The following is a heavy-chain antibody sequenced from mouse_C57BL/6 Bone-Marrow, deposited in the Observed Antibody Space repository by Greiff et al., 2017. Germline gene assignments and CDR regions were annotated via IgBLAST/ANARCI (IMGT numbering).Heavy chain of an antibody. CDR3: ARRAYWYFDF. V-gene: IGHV1-81*01. Sequence: QVHVKQSGAELARPGASVKLSCKASGYTFTSYGISWVKQRTGQGLEWIGEIYPRSGNTYYNEKFKGKATLTADKSSSTAYMELRSLTSEDSAVYFCARRAYWYFDFWGTGTTVTGSS. CDR1: GYTFTSYG. J-gene: IGHJ1*03. D-gene: IGHD3-3*01. CDR2: IYPRSGNT.